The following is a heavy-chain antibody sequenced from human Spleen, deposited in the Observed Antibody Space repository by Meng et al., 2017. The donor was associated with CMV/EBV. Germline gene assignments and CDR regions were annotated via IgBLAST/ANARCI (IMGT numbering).Heavy chain of an antibody. V-gene: IGHV3-30-3*01. Sequence: SCAASGFTFSSYAMHWVRQAPGKGLEWVAVISYDGSNKYYADSVKGRFTISRDNSKNTLYLQMNSLRAEDTAVYYCARVVEWELNFDYWGQGTLSPSPQ. CDR2: ISYDGSNK. CDR1: GFTFSSYA. J-gene: IGHJ4*02. D-gene: IGHD1-26*01. CDR3: ARVVEWELNFDY.